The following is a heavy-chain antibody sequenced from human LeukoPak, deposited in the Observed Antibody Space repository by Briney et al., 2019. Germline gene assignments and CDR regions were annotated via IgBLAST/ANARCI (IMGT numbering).Heavy chain of an antibody. J-gene: IGHJ6*02. Sequence: AGGSLGLSCAASGFTFSSYAMHWVRQAPGKGLEWVAVISYDGSNKYYADSVKGRFTISRDNSKNTLYLQMNSLRAEDTAVYHCARDLESYYYYGMDVWGQGTTVTVSS. CDR3: ARDLESYYYYGMDV. CDR1: GFTFSSYA. CDR2: ISYDGSNK. V-gene: IGHV3-30-3*01.